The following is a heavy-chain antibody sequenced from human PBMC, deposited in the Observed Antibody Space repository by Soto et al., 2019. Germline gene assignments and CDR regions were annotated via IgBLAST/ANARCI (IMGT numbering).Heavy chain of an antibody. CDR2: ISYDGSNK. J-gene: IGHJ4*02. D-gene: IGHD5-12*01. V-gene: IGHV3-30*18. Sequence: QVQLVESGGGVVQPGRSLRLSCAASGFTFSSYGMHWVRQAPGKGLERVAVISYDGSNKYYADSVKGRFTISRDNSKNTLYLQMNSLRAEDTAVYYCAKDPGREGLQLRGFFDYWGQGTLVTVSS. CDR1: GFTFSSYG. CDR3: AKDPGREGLQLRGFFDY.